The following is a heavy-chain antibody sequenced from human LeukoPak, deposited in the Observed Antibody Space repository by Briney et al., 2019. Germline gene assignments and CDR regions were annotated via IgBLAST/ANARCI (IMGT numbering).Heavy chain of an antibody. CDR3: AKDGGVYLSGSSYFDY. Sequence: QSGGSLRLSCSASGFSFINYAMHWVRQAPGKGLEWVAFIRYDGSNKYYADYVKGRFTISRDNSKNTLYLLMNSLRAEDTAVYYRAKDGGVYLSGSSYFDYWGQGTLVTVST. V-gene: IGHV3-30*02. CDR2: IRYDGSNK. J-gene: IGHJ4*02. D-gene: IGHD3-10*01. CDR1: GFSFINYA.